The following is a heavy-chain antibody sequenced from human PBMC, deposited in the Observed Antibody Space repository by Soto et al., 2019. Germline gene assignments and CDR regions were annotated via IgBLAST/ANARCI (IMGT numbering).Heavy chain of an antibody. CDR3: ARHLTPRYSGSSFDY. CDR2: IDPSDSYT. Sequence: GESLKISCKGSGYSFTSYWISWVRQMPGKGLEWMGRIDPSDSYTNYSPSFQGHVTISADKSISTAYLQWSSLKASDTAMYYCARHLTPRYSGSSFDYWGQGTLVTVSS. CDR1: GYSFTSYW. D-gene: IGHD1-26*01. V-gene: IGHV5-10-1*01. J-gene: IGHJ4*02.